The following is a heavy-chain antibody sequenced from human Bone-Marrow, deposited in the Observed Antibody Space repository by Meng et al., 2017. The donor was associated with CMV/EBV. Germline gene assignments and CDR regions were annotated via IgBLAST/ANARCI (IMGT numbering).Heavy chain of an antibody. Sequence: EVQLVESGGGLIQPGGSLRLGCSASAFTVSSTFMSWVRQAPGKGLEWVSIIHNTGDTYYADSVRGRFTISRDNSKNTLYLQMNSLRAEDTAVYYCVRDRRGSGGGTRGFDYWGQGTLVTVSS. CDR1: AFTVSSTF. CDR2: IHNTGDT. V-gene: IGHV3-53*01. CDR3: VRDRRGSGGGTRGFDY. D-gene: IGHD6-19*01. J-gene: IGHJ4*02.